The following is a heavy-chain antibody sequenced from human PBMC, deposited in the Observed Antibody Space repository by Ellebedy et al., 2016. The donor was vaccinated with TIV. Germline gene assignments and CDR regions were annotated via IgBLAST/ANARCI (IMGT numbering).Heavy chain of an antibody. Sequence: ASVKVSCKASGYTFTTYHMHWVRQAPGQGPEWMGIINPSGGSTSYAQKFQGRVTMTRDTSTSTVYMELSSLRSEDTAVYYCARDGLGEPYDYWGQGTLVTVSS. CDR2: INPSGGST. CDR3: ARDGLGEPYDY. CDR1: GYTFTTYH. V-gene: IGHV1-46*01. J-gene: IGHJ4*02. D-gene: IGHD3-16*01.